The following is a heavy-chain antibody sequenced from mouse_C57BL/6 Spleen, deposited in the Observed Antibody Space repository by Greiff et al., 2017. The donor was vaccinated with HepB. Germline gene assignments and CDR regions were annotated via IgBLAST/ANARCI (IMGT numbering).Heavy chain of an antibody. J-gene: IGHJ2*01. D-gene: IGHD2-1*01. Sequence: EVMLVESEGGLVQPGSSMKLSCTASGFTFSDYYMAWVRQVPEKGLEWVANINYDGSSTYYLDSLKSRFIISRDNAKNILYLQMSSLKSEDTATYYCARARLLLGFDYWGQGTTLTVSS. CDR1: GFTFSDYY. CDR2: INYDGSST. V-gene: IGHV5-16*01. CDR3: ARARLLLGFDY.